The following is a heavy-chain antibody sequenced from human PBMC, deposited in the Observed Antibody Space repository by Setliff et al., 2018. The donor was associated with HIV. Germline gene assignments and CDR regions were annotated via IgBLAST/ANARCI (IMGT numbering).Heavy chain of an antibody. Sequence: GGSLRLSCAASGFTFSTYGMSWVRQAPGKGLEWVSAISGSGGSTYYADPVKGRFTISRDNSKNTLYLQMKSLRADDTAVYYCARVQPRQLVSTNPPYYFDYWGQGTLVTVSS. V-gene: IGHV3-23*01. CDR1: GFTFSTYG. CDR3: ARVQPRQLVSTNPPYYFDY. D-gene: IGHD6-13*01. CDR2: ISGSGGST. J-gene: IGHJ4*02.